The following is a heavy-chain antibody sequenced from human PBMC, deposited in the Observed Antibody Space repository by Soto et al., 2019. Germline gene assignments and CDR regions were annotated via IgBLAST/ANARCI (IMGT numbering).Heavy chain of an antibody. CDR1: GGSISSDY. J-gene: IGHJ5*02. V-gene: IGHV4-59*08. CDR3: ARHSSSLRGWFAP. D-gene: IGHD2-2*01. Sequence: QVQLQESGPGLVKPSETLSLTCTVSGGSISSDYWSWIRQPPGKGLGWIGYISYSGSTNYNPSLKSRVXXSXDXXKNQFSLKLSSVTAADTAVYYCARHSSSLRGWFAPWGQGTLVTVSS. CDR2: ISYSGST.